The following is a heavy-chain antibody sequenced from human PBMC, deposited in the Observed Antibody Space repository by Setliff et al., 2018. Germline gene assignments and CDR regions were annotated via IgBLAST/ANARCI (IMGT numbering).Heavy chain of an antibody. V-gene: IGHV1-69*13. CDR2: IIPILGTT. CDR3: ASALIRRVAVAGKSQFDY. Sequence: ASVKVSCKASGGFSTHAISWVRQVPGQGLEWMGGIIPILGTTDYAQNFQGRVTITADESTSSAYLEMSNLRSEDTAVYYCASALIRRVAVAGKSQFDYGGQGTLVTVSS. CDR1: GGFSTHA. D-gene: IGHD6-19*01. J-gene: IGHJ4*01.